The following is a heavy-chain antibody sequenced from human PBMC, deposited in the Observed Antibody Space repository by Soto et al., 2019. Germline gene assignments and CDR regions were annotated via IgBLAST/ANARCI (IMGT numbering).Heavy chain of an antibody. CDR3: TRLGSYVPDYFDY. CDR2: IRSKANSYAT. J-gene: IGHJ4*02. CDR1: GFTFSGSA. Sequence: GGSLRLSCAASGFTFSGSAMHWVRQASGKGLEWVGRIRSKANSYATAYAASVKGRFTISRDDSKNTAYLQMNSLKTEDTAVYYCTRLGSYVPDYFDYWGQGTLVTVSS. D-gene: IGHD1-26*01. V-gene: IGHV3-73*01.